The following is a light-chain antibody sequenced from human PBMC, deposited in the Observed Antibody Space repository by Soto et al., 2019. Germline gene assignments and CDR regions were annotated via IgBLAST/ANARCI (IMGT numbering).Light chain of an antibody. CDR3: QSYDSSLSGSNVV. J-gene: IGLJ2*01. Sequence: QPVLTQPPSVSGAPGQRVTIPCTGSSSNIGAGYDVHWYQQLPGTAPKLLIYGNSNRPSGVPDRFSGSKSGTSASLAITGLQAEDEADYYCQSYDSSLSGSNVVFGGGTKLTVL. CDR2: GNS. CDR1: SSNIGAGYD. V-gene: IGLV1-40*01.